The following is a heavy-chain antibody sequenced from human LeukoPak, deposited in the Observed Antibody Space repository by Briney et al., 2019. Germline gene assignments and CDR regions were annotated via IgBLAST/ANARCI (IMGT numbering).Heavy chain of an antibody. D-gene: IGHD2-8*02. J-gene: IGHJ4*02. Sequence: GGSLRLSCAASRFTYCPFAMIWPPQPPGEALEWVSSIFPSGGEIHYADSVRGRFTISRDNSKSTLSLQMNSLRAEDTAIYYCATYRQVLLPFESWGQGTLVTVSS. CDR3: ATYRQVLLPFES. V-gene: IGHV3-23*01. CDR1: RFTYCPFA. CDR2: IFPSGGEI.